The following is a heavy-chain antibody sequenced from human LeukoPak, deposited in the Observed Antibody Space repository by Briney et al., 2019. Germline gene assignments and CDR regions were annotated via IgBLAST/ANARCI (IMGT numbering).Heavy chain of an antibody. CDR1: GGSISSYY. V-gene: IGHV4-59*08. CDR3: ARRSSGWYFNWYFDL. Sequence: KPSETLSLTCTVSGGSISSYYWSWIRQPPGKGLEWIGYIYYSGSTNYNPSLKSRVTISVDTSKNQFSLKLSSVTAADTAVYYCARRSSGWYFNWYFDLWGRGTLVTVSS. J-gene: IGHJ2*01. CDR2: IYYSGST. D-gene: IGHD6-19*01.